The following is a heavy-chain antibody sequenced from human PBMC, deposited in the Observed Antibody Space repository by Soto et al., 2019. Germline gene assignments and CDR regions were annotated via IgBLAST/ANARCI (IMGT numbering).Heavy chain of an antibody. J-gene: IGHJ4*02. CDR2: IGGSGGST. V-gene: IGHV3-23*01. CDR3: EKTAEAVAGTVYGY. CDR1: GFTFNNYA. D-gene: IGHD6-19*01. Sequence: PGGSLRLSCAASGFTFNNYAMGWVRQAPGKGLEWVSAIGGSGGSTYYADSVKGRFTISRDNSKNTLYLQMNSLRADDTALYYCEKTAEAVAGTVYGYWGQGTLVTVSS.